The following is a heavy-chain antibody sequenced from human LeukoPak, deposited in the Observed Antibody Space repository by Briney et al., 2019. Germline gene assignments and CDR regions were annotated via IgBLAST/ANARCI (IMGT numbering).Heavy chain of an antibody. V-gene: IGHV4-4*02. D-gene: IGHD1-26*01. CDR2: FSLKGAT. Sequence: SETLSLTCAVSGGSIITTNWWSWVRQPPGKGLEWIGEFSLKGATNYTPSLESRVSMSIDKSKNHLSLKLRSVTAADTATYYRTRESGAFSPFGFWGQGTLVTVSS. CDR1: GGSIITTNW. CDR3: TRESGAFSPFGF. J-gene: IGHJ4*02.